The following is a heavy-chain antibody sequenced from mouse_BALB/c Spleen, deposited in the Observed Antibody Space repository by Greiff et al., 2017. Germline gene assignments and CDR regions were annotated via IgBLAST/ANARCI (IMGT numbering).Heavy chain of an antibody. CDR1: GFNIKDTY. CDR2: IDPANGNT. J-gene: IGHJ4*01. CDR3: AKILPIYYYGSSHAMDY. D-gene: IGHD1-1*01. V-gene: IGHV14-3*02. Sequence: VQLQQSGAELVKPGASVKLSCTASGFNIKDTYMHWVKQRPEQGLEWIGRIDPANGNTKYDPKFQGKATITADTSSNTAYLQLSSLTSEDTAVYYCAKILPIYYYGSSHAMDYWGQGTSVTVSS.